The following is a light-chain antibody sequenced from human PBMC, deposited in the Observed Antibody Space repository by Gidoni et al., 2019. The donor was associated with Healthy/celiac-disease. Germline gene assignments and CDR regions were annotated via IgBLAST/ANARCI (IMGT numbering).Light chain of an antibody. V-gene: IGKV3-11*01. CDR1: QSVSSY. CDR2: DAS. CDR3: QQRSNWPPFT. Sequence: EIVLTQSHATLSLSPGDRATLSCRASQSVSSYLAWYQQKPGQAPRLLIYDASNRATGIPARFSGSGSGTDFTLTISSLEPEDFAVYYCQQRSNWPPFTFGGXTKVEIK. J-gene: IGKJ4*01.